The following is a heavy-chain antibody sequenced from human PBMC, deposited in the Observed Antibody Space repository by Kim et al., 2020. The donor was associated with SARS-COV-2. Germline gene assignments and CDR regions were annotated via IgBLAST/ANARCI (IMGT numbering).Heavy chain of an antibody. J-gene: IGHJ6*01. V-gene: IGHV3-73*01. D-gene: IGHD4-17*01. Sequence: GGSLRLSCAASGFTLSDSTMHWVRQASGKGLEWVGRIRNKANSYATAYAASVKGRFIISRDDSKNTAYLQMNSLKTEDTAVYYCTRRATVTSSFGMDVWG. CDR3: TRRATVTSSFGMDV. CDR1: GFTLSDST. CDR2: IRNKANSYAT.